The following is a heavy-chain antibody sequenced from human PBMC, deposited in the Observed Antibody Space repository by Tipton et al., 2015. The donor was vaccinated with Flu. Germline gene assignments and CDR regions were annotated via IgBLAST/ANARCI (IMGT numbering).Heavy chain of an antibody. CDR2: ILHDGSIE. CDR1: GFTISSYY. Sequence: SLRLSCAASGFTISSYYMHWVRQAPGKGLEWLTLILHDGSIEYYADSVKGRFTISRDTGTNTLYLEMTGLRVEDTAVYFCVREDNAFYIWGQGTTVTVSS. V-gene: IGHV3-30*03. CDR3: VREDNAFYI. J-gene: IGHJ3*02. D-gene: IGHD1-14*01.